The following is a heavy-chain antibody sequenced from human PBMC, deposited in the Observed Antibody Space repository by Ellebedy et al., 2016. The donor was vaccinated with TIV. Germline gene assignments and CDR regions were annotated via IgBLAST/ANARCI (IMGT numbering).Heavy chain of an antibody. Sequence: GESLKISCAASGLTFSSFAIHWVRQAPGKGLEWVAVISDDGSNKYYIDSVKGRFTISRDNSKNTLYLQMNSLRAEDTAAYYCAKIRAQWEPLDYWGQGTLVTVSS. CDR2: ISDDGSNK. V-gene: IGHV3-30*18. D-gene: IGHD1-26*01. J-gene: IGHJ4*02. CDR3: AKIRAQWEPLDY. CDR1: GLTFSSFA.